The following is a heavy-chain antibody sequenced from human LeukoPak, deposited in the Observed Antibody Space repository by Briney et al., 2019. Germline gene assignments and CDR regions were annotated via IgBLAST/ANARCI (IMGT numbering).Heavy chain of an antibody. D-gene: IGHD3-10*01. CDR2: ISSSGSTI. J-gene: IGHJ5*02. CDR1: GFTFSSYE. CDR3: ARDYYGLDWFDP. V-gene: IGHV3-48*03. Sequence: GGSLRLSCAASGFTFSSYEMNWVRQAPGKGLEWASYISSSGSTIYYADSVKGRFTISRDNAKNSLFLQMNSLRAEDTAVYYCARDYYGLDWFDPWGQGTLVTVSS.